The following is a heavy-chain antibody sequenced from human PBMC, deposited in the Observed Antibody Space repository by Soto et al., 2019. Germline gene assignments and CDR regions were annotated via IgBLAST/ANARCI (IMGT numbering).Heavy chain of an antibody. D-gene: IGHD6-19*01. CDR1: GFTFSSYE. Sequence: EVQLVESGGGLVQPGGSLRLSCAASGFTFSSYEMNWVRQAPGKGLEWVSYISSSGSTIYYADSVKGRFTISRDNAKNSWYRQRKSMRAGDTAVYYCARGQYSSGGGYFDYWGQETLVTVSS. J-gene: IGHJ4*02. CDR2: ISSSGSTI. V-gene: IGHV3-48*03. CDR3: ARGQYSSGGGYFDY.